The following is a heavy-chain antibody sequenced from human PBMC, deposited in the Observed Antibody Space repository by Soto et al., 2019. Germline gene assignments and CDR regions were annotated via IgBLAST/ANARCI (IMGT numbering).Heavy chain of an antibody. V-gene: IGHV1-69*06. J-gene: IGHJ4*02. CDR2: IIPVFGTP. Sequence: SVKVSGKASGYSFSSHAITCVRQAPGQVLEWMGGIIPVFGTPSYAQKFQGRVTISADKSTNTSYLELRSLRSEDTAVYYCARGGALSTSWYWGDGLDSWGQGTQVTVSS. CDR3: ARGGALSTSWYWGDGLDS. CDR1: GYSFSSHA. D-gene: IGHD6-13*01.